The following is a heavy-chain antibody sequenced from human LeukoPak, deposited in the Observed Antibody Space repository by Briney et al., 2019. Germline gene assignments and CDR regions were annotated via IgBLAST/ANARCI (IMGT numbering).Heavy chain of an antibody. CDR1: GFTFSSYW. D-gene: IGHD6-13*01. Sequence: GGSLRLSCAASGFTFSSYWMHWVRQAPGKGLVWVSRINSDGSSTSYADSVKGRFTISRDNAKNTLYLQMNSLRAEDTAVYYCVTAAGLKPDAFDIWGQGTMVTVSS. CDR2: INSDGSST. J-gene: IGHJ3*02. V-gene: IGHV3-74*01. CDR3: VTAAGLKPDAFDI.